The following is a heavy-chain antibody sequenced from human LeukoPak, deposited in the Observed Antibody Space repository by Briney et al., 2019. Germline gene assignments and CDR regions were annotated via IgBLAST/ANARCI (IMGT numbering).Heavy chain of an antibody. CDR1: GFTFSDYT. D-gene: IGHD3-9*01. J-gene: IGHJ4*02. Sequence: PGGSLRLSCSASGFTFSDYTMNWVRQGPGQGPGWGSFIGRCGTTIYYAGSVKGRFTCSRDNSKNSLYLQMNSLRAEDTAVYYCATNHPNGGGGRYFDWSPIDWGQGTLVTVSS. CDR2: IGRCGTTI. V-gene: IGHV3-48*04. CDR3: ATNHPNGGGGRYFDWSPID.